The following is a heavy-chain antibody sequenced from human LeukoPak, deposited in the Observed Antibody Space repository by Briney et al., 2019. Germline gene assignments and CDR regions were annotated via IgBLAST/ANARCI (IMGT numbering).Heavy chain of an antibody. D-gene: IGHD7-27*01. J-gene: IGHJ3*02. V-gene: IGHV4-39*07. CDR3: AREVWADHAFDI. CDR2: IYISGRT. Sequence: SETLSLTCNVSGGSINSNTYNWGWVRQPPGKGLEWIGIIYISGRTFYSSSLKSRVTMSVDTSKNQFSLNLSSVTAADTAVYYCAREVWADHAFDIWGQGTMATVSS. CDR1: GGSINSNTYN.